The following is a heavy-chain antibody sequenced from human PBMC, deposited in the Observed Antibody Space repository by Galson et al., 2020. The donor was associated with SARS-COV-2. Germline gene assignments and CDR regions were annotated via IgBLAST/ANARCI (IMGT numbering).Heavy chain of an antibody. J-gene: IGHJ5*02. D-gene: IGHD3-3*01. V-gene: IGHV4-34*01. CDR1: GGSFSGYY. CDR2: INHSGST. CDR3: ARDRFLEWLYPRKRNWFDP. Sequence: SETLSLTCAVYGGSFSGYYWSWIRQPPGKGLEWIGEINHSGSTNYNPSLKSRVTISVDTSKNQFSLKLSSVTAADTAVYYCARDRFLEWLYPRKRNWFDPWGQGTLVTVSS.